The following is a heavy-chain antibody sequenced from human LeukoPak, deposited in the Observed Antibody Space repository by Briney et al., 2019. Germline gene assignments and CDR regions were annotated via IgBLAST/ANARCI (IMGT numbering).Heavy chain of an antibody. CDR1: GGSISSGTYY. D-gene: IGHD1-26*01. J-gene: IGHJ4*02. CDR3: ARGQDSGRYYGIIDY. Sequence: PSETLSLTCTVTGGSISSGTYYWSWIRQPAGKGREWIGGIYTSGSTNYNPSLKSRVTISVDTSKNQFSLKLNSVTAADTAVYYCARGQDSGRYYGIIDYWGQGTLVTVS. CDR2: IYTSGST. V-gene: IGHV4-61*02.